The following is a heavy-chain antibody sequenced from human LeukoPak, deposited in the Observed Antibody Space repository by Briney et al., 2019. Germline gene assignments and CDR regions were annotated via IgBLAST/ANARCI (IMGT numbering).Heavy chain of an antibody. V-gene: IGHV1-8*01. CDR1: GYTFTSYY. J-gene: IGHJ6*03. CDR2: MNPKSGNT. Sequence: ASVKVSCKASGYTFTSYYMHWVRQATGQGLEWMGWMNPKSGNTGYAQKFQDRVTIIGNTSIGTAYMELSSLRSEDTAVYYCARGQKRSRPIYYYYYMDVWGKGTTVTVSS. CDR3: ARGQKRSRPIYYYYYMDV.